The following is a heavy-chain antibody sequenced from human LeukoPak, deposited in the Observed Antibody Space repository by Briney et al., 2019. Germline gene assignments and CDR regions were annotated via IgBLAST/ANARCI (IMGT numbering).Heavy chain of an antibody. V-gene: IGHV1-69*05. Sequence: ASVKLSCKASGGTFSSYAISWVRQAPAQGLEWMGRIIPIFGTANYAQKFQGRVTTTTDESTSTAYMELSSLRSEDTAVYYCARDRGWPTSYYFDYWGQGTLVTVSS. CDR2: IIPIFGTA. D-gene: IGHD6-19*01. CDR1: GGTFSSYA. CDR3: ARDRGWPTSYYFDY. J-gene: IGHJ4*02.